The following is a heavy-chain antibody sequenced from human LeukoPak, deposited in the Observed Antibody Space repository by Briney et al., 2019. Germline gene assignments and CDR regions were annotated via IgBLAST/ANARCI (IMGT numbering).Heavy chain of an antibody. V-gene: IGHV4-4*02. CDR2: IYHSGST. Sequence: SGTLSLTCAVSGGTISSSNWWSGVRQPPGKGLEWIGEIYHSGSTNYNPSLKSRVTISVDTSKNQFSLKLSSVTAADTAVYYCARRRITMVRGGRDWFDPWGQGTLVTVSS. J-gene: IGHJ5*02. CDR1: GGTISSSNW. D-gene: IGHD3-10*01. CDR3: ARRRITMVRGGRDWFDP.